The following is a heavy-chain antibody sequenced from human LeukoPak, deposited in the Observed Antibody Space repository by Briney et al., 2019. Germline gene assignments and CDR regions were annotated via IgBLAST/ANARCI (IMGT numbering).Heavy chain of an antibody. CDR3: ARQDHYGSGNYPYYYGMDV. Sequence: SETLSLTCTVSGGPISTYYWSWIRQPPGKGLGWIGYIYYSGSTNYNPSLKSRVTTSVDTSRNQFSMKLSSVTAADTAVYYCARQDHYGSGNYPYYYGMDVWGQGTTVTVSS. CDR2: IYYSGST. D-gene: IGHD3-10*01. J-gene: IGHJ6*02. V-gene: IGHV4-59*08. CDR1: GGPISTYY.